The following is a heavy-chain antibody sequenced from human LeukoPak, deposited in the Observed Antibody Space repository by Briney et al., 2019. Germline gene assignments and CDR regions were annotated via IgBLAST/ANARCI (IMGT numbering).Heavy chain of an antibody. CDR2: ISGSGGST. D-gene: IGHD3-22*01. CDR3: AKGTKKYYYDSSGYDY. J-gene: IGHJ4*02. CDR1: GFTFSSYA. Sequence: GGSLRLSCAASGFTFSSYAMSWVRQAPGKGLEWVSAISGSGGSTYYADSVKGRFTISRDNSKYTLYLQMNSLRAEDTAVYYCAKGTKKYYYDSSGYDYWGQGTLVTVSS. V-gene: IGHV3-23*01.